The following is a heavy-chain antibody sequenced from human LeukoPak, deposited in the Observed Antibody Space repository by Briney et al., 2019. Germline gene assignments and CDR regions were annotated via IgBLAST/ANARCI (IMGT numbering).Heavy chain of an antibody. D-gene: IGHD3-9*01. CDR2: ISTSSSYI. CDR1: GFTFSSYS. Sequence: GGSLRLSCAAYGFTFSSYSMNWVRQAPGKGLEWVSFISTSSSYIYYADSVKGRFTISRDNAKNSLYLEMNSLRAEDTAVYYCASGDFDWLSPLYHFDYWGQGTLVTVSS. V-gene: IGHV3-21*01. J-gene: IGHJ4*02. CDR3: ASGDFDWLSPLYHFDY.